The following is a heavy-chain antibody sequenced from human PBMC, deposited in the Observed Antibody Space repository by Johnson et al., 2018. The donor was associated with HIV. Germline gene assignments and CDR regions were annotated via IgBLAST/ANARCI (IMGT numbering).Heavy chain of an antibody. D-gene: IGHD6-19*01. CDR2: INWNGGST. J-gene: IGHJ3*02. Sequence: VQLVESGGGLVQPGRSLRLSCAASGFTFDDYAMHWVRQAPGKGLEWVSGINWNGGSTGYADSVKGRFTISRDNAKNSLYLQMNSLRAEDMALYYCARDLGIAVAGQIGYDAFDIWGQGTMVTVSS. CDR3: ARDLGIAVAGQIGYDAFDI. CDR1: GFTFDDYA. V-gene: IGHV3-9*03.